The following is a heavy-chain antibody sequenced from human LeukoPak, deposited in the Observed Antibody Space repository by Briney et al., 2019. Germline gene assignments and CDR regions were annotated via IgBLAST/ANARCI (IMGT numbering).Heavy chain of an antibody. CDR3: ARQSGIVVPAAMRGWFDP. CDR2: IIPIFGAA. CDR1: GGTFSSYA. V-gene: IGHV1-69*13. D-gene: IGHD2-2*01. J-gene: IGHJ5*02. Sequence: SVKVSCKASGGTFSSYAISWVRQAPGQGLEWMGGIIPIFGAANYAQKFQGRVTITADESTSTAYMELSSLRSEDTAVYYCARQSGIVVPAAMRGWFDPWGQGTLVTVSS.